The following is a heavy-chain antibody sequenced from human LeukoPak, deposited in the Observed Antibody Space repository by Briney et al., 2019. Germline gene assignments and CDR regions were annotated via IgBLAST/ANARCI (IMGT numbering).Heavy chain of an antibody. V-gene: IGHV3-23*01. CDR1: GFTFSSYA. Sequence: PGGSLRLSCAASGFTFSSYAMSWVRQAPGKWLEWVSAISGSGGSTFYAGSVKGRFTISRDNSKNTLYLQMTSLRAEDTAVHYGARYSGYERHFDNWGQGTLVTVSP. J-gene: IGHJ4*02. CDR2: ISGSGGST. D-gene: IGHD5-12*01. CDR3: ARYSGYERHFDN.